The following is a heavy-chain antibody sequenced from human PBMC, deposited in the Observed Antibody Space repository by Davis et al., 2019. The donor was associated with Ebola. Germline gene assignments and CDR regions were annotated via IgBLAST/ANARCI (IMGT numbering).Heavy chain of an antibody. CDR1: GYTFTSYG. V-gene: IGHV1-18*01. CDR3: ARNENSGYDPYYYYGMDV. J-gene: IGHJ6*02. CDR2: ISAYNGNT. Sequence: ASVKVSCKASGYTFTSYGISWVRQAPGQGLEWMGWISAYNGNTNYAQKLQGRVTMTTDTSTSTAYMELRSLRSDDTAVYYCARNENSGYDPYYYYGMDVWGQGTTVTVSS. D-gene: IGHD5-12*01.